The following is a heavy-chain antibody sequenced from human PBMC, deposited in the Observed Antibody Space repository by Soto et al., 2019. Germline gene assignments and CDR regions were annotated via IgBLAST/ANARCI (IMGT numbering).Heavy chain of an antibody. CDR2: FDPEDGET. V-gene: IGHV1-24*01. CDR1: GYTLTELS. J-gene: IGHJ4*02. D-gene: IGHD3-22*01. CDR3: ATDLKSGWNYFDY. Sequence: ASVKVSCKVSGYTLTELSMHWVRQAPGKGLEWMGGFDPEDGETIYAQKFQGRVTMNEDTSTDTDYMELSSLRSEETAVYYCATDLKSGWNYFDYWGQGTLVTVSS.